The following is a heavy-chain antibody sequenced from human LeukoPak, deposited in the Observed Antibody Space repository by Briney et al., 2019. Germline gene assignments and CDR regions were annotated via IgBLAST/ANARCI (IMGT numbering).Heavy chain of an antibody. CDR2: ISGSGGST. D-gene: IGHD3-22*01. J-gene: IGHJ4*02. CDR1: GFTFSSYA. CDR3: ASTDYYDSSGYYSEPFDY. V-gene: IGHV3-23*01. Sequence: GGSLRLSCAASGFTFSSYAISWVRQAPGKGLEWVSAISGSGGSTYYADSVKGRFTISRDNSKNTLYLQMNSLRAEDTAVYYCASTDYYDSSGYYSEPFDYWGQGTLVTVSS.